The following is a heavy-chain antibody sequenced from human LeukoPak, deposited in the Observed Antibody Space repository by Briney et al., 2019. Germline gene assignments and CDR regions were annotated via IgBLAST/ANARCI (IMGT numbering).Heavy chain of an antibody. CDR2: ISGSGGGT. D-gene: IGHD3-22*01. CDR3: AKRGVVIRVILVGFHEEAYYFDS. V-gene: IGHV3-23*01. CDR1: GFTLSNYG. J-gene: IGHJ4*02. Sequence: GGSLRLSCAVSGFTLSNYGMSWVRQAPGKGLEWVAGISGSGGGTNYADSVKGRFTISRDNPKNTLYLQMNSLRAEDTAVYFCAKRGVVIRVILVGFHEEAYYFDSWGQGALVTVSS.